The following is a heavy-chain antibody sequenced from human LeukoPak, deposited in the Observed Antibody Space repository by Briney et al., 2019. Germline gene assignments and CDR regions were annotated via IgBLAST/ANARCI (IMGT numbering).Heavy chain of an antibody. CDR1: GYTFTSYG. V-gene: IGHV1-18*01. J-gene: IGHJ3*02. D-gene: IGHD6-19*01. Sequence: ASAKVSCKASGYTFTSYGISWVRQAPGQGLEWMGWISAYNGNTNYAQKLQGRVTMTTDTSTSTAYMELRSLRSDNTAVCYCATDLQYSSGWGDAFDIWGQGTMVTVSS. CDR3: ATDLQYSSGWGDAFDI. CDR2: ISAYNGNT.